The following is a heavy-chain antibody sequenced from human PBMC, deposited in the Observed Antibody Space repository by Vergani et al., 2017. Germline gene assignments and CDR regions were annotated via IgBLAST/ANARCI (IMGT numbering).Heavy chain of an antibody. D-gene: IGHD4-17*01. V-gene: IGHV3-33*06. Sequence: QVQLVESGGGVVQPGRSLRLSCAGSGFTFSNYGIHWVRQAPGKGLEWVAVIWYDGSNKYYADSVKGRFSVSRDNSKNTVYLQMNNLRAEDTAVYYCAKDRGGDYPGYFDYWGQGTLVTVSS. CDR1: GFTFSNYG. CDR3: AKDRGGDYPGYFDY. CDR2: IWYDGSNK. J-gene: IGHJ4*02.